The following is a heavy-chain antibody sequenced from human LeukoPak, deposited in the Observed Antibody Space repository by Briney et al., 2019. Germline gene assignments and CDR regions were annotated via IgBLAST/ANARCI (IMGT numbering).Heavy chain of an antibody. V-gene: IGHV3-30*04. CDR3: AKGEGKYCGRTSCSPDS. J-gene: IGHJ5*01. D-gene: IGHD2-2*01. Sequence: GGSLRLSCAASGFSFTIHAMHWVRQAPGKGLEWVAVISYNGRHKYFADSVKGRFTISRDNSKNTLDLQMNSLTTEDTAVYYCAKGEGKYCGRTSCSPDSWGQGTLVTVSS. CDR2: ISYNGRHK. CDR1: GFSFTIHA.